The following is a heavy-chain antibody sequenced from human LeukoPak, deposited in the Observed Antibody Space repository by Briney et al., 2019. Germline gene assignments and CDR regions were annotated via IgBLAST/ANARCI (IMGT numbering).Heavy chain of an antibody. V-gene: IGHV3-73*01. CDR3: TKFDAGTGYYYGMDV. CDR1: GFTSSGSA. D-gene: IGHD6-13*01. CDR2: IRSKANSYAT. J-gene: IGHJ6*02. Sequence: GGSLRLSCAASGFTSSGSAMHWVRQASGKGLEWVGRIRSKANSYATAYAASVKGRFTISRDDSKNTAYLQMNSLKTEDTAVYYCTKFDAGTGYYYGMDVWGQGTTVTVSS.